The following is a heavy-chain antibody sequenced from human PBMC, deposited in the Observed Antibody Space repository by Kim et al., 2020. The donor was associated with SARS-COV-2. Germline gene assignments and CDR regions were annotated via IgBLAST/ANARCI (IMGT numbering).Heavy chain of an antibody. V-gene: IGHV4-59*08. D-gene: IGHD7-27*01. CDR3: ARRETRDLFTSDWGFFDY. Sequence: SETLSLTCTVSGDSMSADYWNWIRQSPGKGLEWIGYDYFRGTTSYNPSLKSRVTISIDMSKSQFSLKLNSVTAADTAVYYCARRETRDLFTSDWGFFDYWGQGSLVTVSS. CDR1: GDSMSADY. J-gene: IGHJ4*02. CDR2: DYFRGTT.